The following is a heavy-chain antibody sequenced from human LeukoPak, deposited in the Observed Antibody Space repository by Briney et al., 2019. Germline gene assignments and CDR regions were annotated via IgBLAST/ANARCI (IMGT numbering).Heavy chain of an antibody. D-gene: IGHD3-22*01. CDR1: GDSVSSNSAA. CDR2: TYYRSKWYS. CDR3: ARNYDSSGYYYLDSFDI. Sequence: SQTLSLTCAISGDSVSSNSAAWNWIRQSPSRGLEWLGRTYYRSKWYSDYAVSVKSRISINPDTSKNQFSLQLNSATPEDTAVYYCARNYDSSGYYYLDSFDIWGQGTMVTVSS. J-gene: IGHJ3*02. V-gene: IGHV6-1*01.